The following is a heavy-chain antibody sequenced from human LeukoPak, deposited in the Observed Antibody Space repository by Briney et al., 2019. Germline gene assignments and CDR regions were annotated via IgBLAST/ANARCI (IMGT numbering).Heavy chain of an antibody. V-gene: IGHV3-21*01. Sequence: GGSLRLSCAASGFTFSSYSMNWVRQAPGKGLEWVSSISSSSSYIYYADSVKGRFTISRDNAKSSLYLQMNSLRAEGTAVYYCARDLSEYYYYGMDVWGQGTTVTVSS. J-gene: IGHJ6*02. CDR1: GFTFSSYS. CDR3: ARDLSEYYYYGMDV. CDR2: ISSSSSYI. D-gene: IGHD2/OR15-2a*01.